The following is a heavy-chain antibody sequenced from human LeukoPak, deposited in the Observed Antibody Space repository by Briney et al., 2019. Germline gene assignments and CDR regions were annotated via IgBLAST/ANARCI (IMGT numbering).Heavy chain of an antibody. Sequence: SQTLSLTCTVSGGSISSGDYYWSWIRRPPGKGLEWIGYIYYSGSTYYNPSLKSRVTISVDTSKNQFSLKLSSVTAADTAVYYCARDTSNWGTFDYWGQGTLVTVSS. J-gene: IGHJ4*02. CDR2: IYYSGST. CDR1: GGSISSGDYY. V-gene: IGHV4-30-4*08. D-gene: IGHD7-27*01. CDR3: ARDTSNWGTFDY.